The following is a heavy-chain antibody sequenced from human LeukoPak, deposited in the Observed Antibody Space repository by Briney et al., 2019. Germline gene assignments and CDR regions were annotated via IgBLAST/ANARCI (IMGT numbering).Heavy chain of an antibody. D-gene: IGHD2-2*01. CDR2: IYTSGST. CDR1: GGSISSYY. Sequence: SETLSLTCTVSGGSISSYYWSWIRQPAGKGLEWIGRIYTSGSTNYNPSLKSRVTMSVDTSKNQFSLKLSSLTAADTAVYYCARGRRDDCSSTTCYGYFDYWGQGTLVTVSS. CDR3: ARGRRDDCSSTTCYGYFDY. V-gene: IGHV4-4*07. J-gene: IGHJ4*02.